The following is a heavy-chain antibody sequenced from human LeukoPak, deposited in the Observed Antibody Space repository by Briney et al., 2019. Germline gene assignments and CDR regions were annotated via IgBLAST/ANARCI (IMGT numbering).Heavy chain of an antibody. CDR2: ISYDGSNK. Sequence: PGRSLRLSCAASGFTFSSYAMHWVRQAPGKGLEWVAVISYDGSNKYYADSVKGRFTISRDNSKNTLYLQMNSLRAEDTAVYYCAKAVPLYDSSGWRFSHCFDSWGQGTLVTVSS. V-gene: IGHV3-30-3*01. CDR3: AKAVPLYDSSGWRFSHCFDS. J-gene: IGHJ5*01. D-gene: IGHD3-22*01. CDR1: GFTFSSYA.